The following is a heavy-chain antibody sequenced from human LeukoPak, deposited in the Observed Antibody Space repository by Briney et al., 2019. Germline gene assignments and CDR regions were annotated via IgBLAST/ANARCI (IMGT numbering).Heavy chain of an antibody. CDR2: IYSAGST. D-gene: IGHD6-13*01. CDR3: ASGGLSSSWYLHY. V-gene: IGHV3-66*01. Sequence: GGSLRLSCAASGFTVSTNYMSWVRQAPGKGLEWVSLIYSAGSTYYADSVKGRFTISRDNSKNTVYLQMNSLRAGDTALYHCASGGLSSSWYLHYWGQGTLVTVSS. CDR1: GFTVSTNY. J-gene: IGHJ4*02.